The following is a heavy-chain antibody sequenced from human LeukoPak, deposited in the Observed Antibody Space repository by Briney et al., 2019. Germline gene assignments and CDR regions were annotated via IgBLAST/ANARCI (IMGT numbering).Heavy chain of an antibody. J-gene: IGHJ4*02. CDR2: INHSGST. Sequence: PSETLSLTCAVYGGSFSGYYWSWIRQPPGKGLEWIGEINHSGSTNYNPSLKSRVTISVDTSKNQFFLKLSSVTAADTAVYYCARGGRRYSSGWYDTEDPQNYYFDYWGQGTLVTVSS. CDR1: GGSFSGYY. V-gene: IGHV4-34*01. D-gene: IGHD6-13*01. CDR3: ARGGRRYSSGWYDTEDPQNYYFDY.